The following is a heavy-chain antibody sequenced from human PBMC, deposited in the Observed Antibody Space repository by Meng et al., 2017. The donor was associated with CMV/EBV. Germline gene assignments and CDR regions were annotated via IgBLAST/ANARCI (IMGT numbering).Heavy chain of an antibody. D-gene: IGHD6-6*01. CDR2: IYWNDDK. V-gene: IGHV2-5*01. CDR1: GFPLSTSGVG. J-gene: IGHJ4*02. CDR3: AHTYSSSSLFDY. Sequence: SGPTLVIPTQTLTLTCTFSGFPLSTSGVGVGWIRQPPGKALEWLALIYWNDDKRYSPSLKSRLNITKDTSKNQVVLTMTNMDPVDTATYYCAHTYSSSSLFDYWGQGTLVTVSS.